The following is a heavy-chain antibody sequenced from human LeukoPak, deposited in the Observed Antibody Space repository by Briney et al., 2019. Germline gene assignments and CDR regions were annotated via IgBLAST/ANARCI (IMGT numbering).Heavy chain of an antibody. D-gene: IGHD3-3*01. CDR2: INPNSGGT. J-gene: IGHJ6*03. Sequence: ASVKVSCKASGYTFTGYYMHWVRQAPGQGLEWMGWINPNSGGTNYAQKFQGRVTMTRDTSISTAYMELSRLRSDDTAVYYCARAGDYDFWNGYSPYYYYYMDVWGKGTTVTVSS. CDR3: ARAGDYDFWNGYSPYYYYYMDV. V-gene: IGHV1-2*02. CDR1: GYTFTGYY.